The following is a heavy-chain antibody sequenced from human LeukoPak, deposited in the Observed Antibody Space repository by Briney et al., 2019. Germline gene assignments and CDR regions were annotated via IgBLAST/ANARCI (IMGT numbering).Heavy chain of an antibody. CDR1: GFTFSSYA. V-gene: IGHV3-30*01. J-gene: IGHJ4*02. CDR2: ISYDGSNK. CDR3: AREALGGYFDY. Sequence: GRSLRLSCAASGFTFSSYAMHWVRQAPGKGLEWVAVISYDGSNKYYADSVKGRFTISRDNSKNTLYLQMNSLRAEDTAVYYCAREALGGYFDYWGQGTLVTVSS. D-gene: IGHD2-15*01.